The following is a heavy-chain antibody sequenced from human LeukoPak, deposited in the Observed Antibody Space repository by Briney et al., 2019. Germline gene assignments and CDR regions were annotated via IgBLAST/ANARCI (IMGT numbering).Heavy chain of an antibody. CDR3: AKVCPYGSGSSPPAYYFDY. CDR1: GFTFSSYA. V-gene: IGHV3-23*01. D-gene: IGHD3-10*01. CDR2: ISGSGGST. J-gene: IGHJ4*01. Sequence: PGGSLRLSCTASGFTFSSYAMNWVRQAPGKGLEWVSTISGSGGSTYYTDSVKGRFTISRDNSKNTLYLQMNSLRAEDTAVYSCAKVCPYGSGSSPPAYYFDYW.